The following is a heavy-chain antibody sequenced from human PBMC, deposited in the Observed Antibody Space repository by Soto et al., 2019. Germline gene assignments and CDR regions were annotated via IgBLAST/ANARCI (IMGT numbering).Heavy chain of an antibody. J-gene: IGHJ6*02. CDR3: ARGHYRDVMDV. V-gene: IGHV4-30-2*01. CDR2: IYHSGST. Sequence: TLPHTCGVSGGSISTGGYSWNWIRQPPGKGLEWVGYIYHSGSTYDNPSLKSRVTMSVNRSKNQFSLNLTSVTAADTAGYFCARGHYRDVMDVCGQGTTVTDS. D-gene: IGHD1-26*01. CDR1: GGSISTGGYS.